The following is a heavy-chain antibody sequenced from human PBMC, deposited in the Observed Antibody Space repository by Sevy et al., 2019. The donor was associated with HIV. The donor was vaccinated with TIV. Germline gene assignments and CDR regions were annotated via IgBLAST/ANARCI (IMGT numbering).Heavy chain of an antibody. CDR2: ISSSSSYI. Sequence: GGSLRLSCAASGFTFSSYSMNWVRQAPGKGLEWVSSISSSSSYIYYADSVKGRSTISRDNAKNSLYLQMNSLRAEDTAVYYCARDGSGSYYKFDYYFDYWGQGTLVTVSS. D-gene: IGHD3-10*01. J-gene: IGHJ4*02. CDR1: GFTFSSYS. CDR3: ARDGSGSYYKFDYYFDY. V-gene: IGHV3-21*01.